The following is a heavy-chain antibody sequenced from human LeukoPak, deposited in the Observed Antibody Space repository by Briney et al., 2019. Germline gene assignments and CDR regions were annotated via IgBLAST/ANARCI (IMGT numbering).Heavy chain of an antibody. Sequence: PGGSLRLSSAVSGSTSSRNFMSWVRQTPEKGLEWVANINQDGSEKNYVDSVKGRFNISRDNAKNSLFLQMNSLRAEDTAIYYCASGAGWESGYWGQGTLVTVSS. V-gene: IGHV3-7*01. CDR3: ASGAGWESGY. CDR2: INQDGSEK. J-gene: IGHJ4*02. CDR1: GSTSSRNF. D-gene: IGHD1-26*01.